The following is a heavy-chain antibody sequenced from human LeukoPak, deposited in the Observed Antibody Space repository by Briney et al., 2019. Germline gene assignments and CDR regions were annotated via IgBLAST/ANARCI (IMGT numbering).Heavy chain of an antibody. Sequence: GGSLRLSCAAFGFTFSGHWMYWLRQAPGKGLAWVSRINGDGSATNYAGSMKGRFTISRDNARNIVYLQMNSLREDDTAVYYCARDLNWGQVDYWGQGTLVTVSS. CDR3: ARDLNWGQVDY. CDR2: INGDGSAT. J-gene: IGHJ4*02. V-gene: IGHV3-74*01. CDR1: GFTFSGHW. D-gene: IGHD7-27*01.